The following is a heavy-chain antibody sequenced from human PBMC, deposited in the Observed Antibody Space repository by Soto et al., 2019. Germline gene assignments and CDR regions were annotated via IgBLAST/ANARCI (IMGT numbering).Heavy chain of an antibody. CDR3: ARDGAVAGKLDY. J-gene: IGHJ4*02. CDR1: GLTFSTYT. Sequence: EVQLVESGGGLVKPGGSLRLSCAASGLTFSTYTMNWVRQAPGKGLEWVSSLSSSSGYIYYADSVKGRFTISRDNAKKSLYLQMNSLRAEDTAVYYCARDGAVAGKLDYWGQGTLVTVSS. CDR2: LSSSSGYI. V-gene: IGHV3-21*01. D-gene: IGHD6-19*01.